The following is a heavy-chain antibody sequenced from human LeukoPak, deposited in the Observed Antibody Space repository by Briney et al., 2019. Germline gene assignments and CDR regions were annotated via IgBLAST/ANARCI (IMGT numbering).Heavy chain of an antibody. CDR2: IYYSGST. J-gene: IGHJ6*02. V-gene: IGHV4-59*01. D-gene: IGHD3-10*01. CDR1: GGSISSYY. Sequence: QPSETLSLTCTVSGGSISSYYWSWIRQPPGKGLEWIGYIYYSGSTNYNPSLKSRVTISVDTSKNQFSLKLSSVTAADTAVYYCAITSLGGSGYYYYGMDVWGQGTTVTVSS. CDR3: AITSLGGSGYYYYGMDV.